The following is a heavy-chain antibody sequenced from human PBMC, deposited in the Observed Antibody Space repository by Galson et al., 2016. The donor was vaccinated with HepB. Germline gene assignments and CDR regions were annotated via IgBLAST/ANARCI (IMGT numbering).Heavy chain of an antibody. V-gene: IGHV4-59*01. J-gene: IGHJ4*02. D-gene: IGHD1-7*01. CDR2: INHSGDT. Sequence: SETLSLTCTVSGGPIINYHWSWIRQSPGQGLEWIGEINHSGDTEYNPSLKSRVTISVDTSKNQFSLQLRSVIPADTAAYYCAIQQNYLFDSWGLGTLVTVSS. CDR3: AIQQNYLFDS. CDR1: GGPIINYH.